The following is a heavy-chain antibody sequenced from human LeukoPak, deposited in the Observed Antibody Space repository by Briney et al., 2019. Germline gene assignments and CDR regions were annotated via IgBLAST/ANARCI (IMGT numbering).Heavy chain of an antibody. D-gene: IGHD2-8*02. CDR1: GGPFSGYY. CDR2: INHSGST. CDR3: AGHHPRNTVDF. Sequence: SETLSLTCAVYGGPFSGYYWTWIPHPPGKGLEWIGEINHSGSTNYNPSLKSRVTISLDTSKNQFSLKLSSVTAADTAVYYCAGHHPRNTVDFWGQGTLVTVSS. V-gene: IGHV4-34*01. J-gene: IGHJ4*02.